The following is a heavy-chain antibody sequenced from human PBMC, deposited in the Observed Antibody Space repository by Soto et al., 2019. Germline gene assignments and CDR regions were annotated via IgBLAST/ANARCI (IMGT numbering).Heavy chain of an antibody. V-gene: IGHV1-58*01. D-gene: IGHD3-22*01. Sequence: ASVKVSCKASGFTFTSSAVQWVRQARGQRLEWIGWIVVGSGNTNYAQKFQERVTITRDMSTSTAYMELSSLRSEDTAVYYCAAESITMIVVAAQGSDAFDIWGQ. J-gene: IGHJ3*02. CDR1: GFTFTSSA. CDR3: AAESITMIVVAAQGSDAFDI. CDR2: IVVGSGNT.